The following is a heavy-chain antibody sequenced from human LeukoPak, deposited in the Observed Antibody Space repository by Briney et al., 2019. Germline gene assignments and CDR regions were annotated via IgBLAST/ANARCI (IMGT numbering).Heavy chain of an antibody. CDR1: XDSFSSYW. D-gene: IGHD4-17*01. Sequence: SLRISCMTSXDSFSSYWIGWVRQLPGKGLEWMGIIYPGDSDTRYSPSFQGQVTMSADKSIRTAYLQWSSLKASDTAVYYCARQYYGTPDGRYYDFWGQGTLVTVSS. V-gene: IGHV5-51*01. CDR3: ARQYYGTPDGRYYDF. CDR2: IYPGDSDT. J-gene: IGHJ4*02.